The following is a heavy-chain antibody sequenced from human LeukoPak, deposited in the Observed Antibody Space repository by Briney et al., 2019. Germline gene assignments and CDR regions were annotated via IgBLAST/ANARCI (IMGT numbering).Heavy chain of an antibody. V-gene: IGHV3-43*01. CDR3: AKGLTYSSSWYGANFDY. D-gene: IGHD6-13*01. J-gene: IGHJ4*02. Sequence: GGSLRLSCAASGFNFEDYTMHWVRQAPGKGLEWVTLISWDGGSTYYADSVKGRFTISRDNSKNSLYLQMNSLRTEDTALYYCAKGLTYSSSWYGANFDYWGQGTLVTVSS. CDR2: ISWDGGST. CDR1: GFNFEDYT.